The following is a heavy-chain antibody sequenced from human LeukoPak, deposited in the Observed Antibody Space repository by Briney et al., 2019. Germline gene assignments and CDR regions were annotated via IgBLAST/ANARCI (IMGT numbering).Heavy chain of an antibody. J-gene: IGHJ6*02. D-gene: IGHD3-10*01. V-gene: IGHV5-51*01. CDR3: AKGVSGTYYGMDV. Sequence: GESLQISCKGSGFRFINHWIGWVRQMPGKGPEWMGIIYPADSDTTYSPSFQGQVTIPADKSISTAYLQWSSLKASDTAMYYCAKGVSGTYYGMDVWGQGTTVTVSS. CDR2: IYPADSDT. CDR1: GFRFINHW.